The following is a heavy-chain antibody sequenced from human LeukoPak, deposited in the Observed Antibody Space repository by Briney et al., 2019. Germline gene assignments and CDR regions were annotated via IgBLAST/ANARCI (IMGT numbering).Heavy chain of an antibody. J-gene: IGHJ4*02. V-gene: IGHV3-30-3*01. CDR3: AKGLGYYGSGTSFNY. Sequence: GGSLRLSCAASGFTFSEYAMHWVRQAPGKGLEWVAVISYDGRQKYYGDSVKGRFTISRDNPKNTLYLQMNSLRAEDTAVYYCAKGLGYYGSGTSFNYWGQGTLVTVSS. D-gene: IGHD3-10*01. CDR1: GFTFSEYA. CDR2: ISYDGRQK.